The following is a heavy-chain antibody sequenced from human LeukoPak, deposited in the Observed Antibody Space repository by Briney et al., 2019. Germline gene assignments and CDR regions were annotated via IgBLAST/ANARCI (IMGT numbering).Heavy chain of an antibody. J-gene: IGHJ3*02. Sequence: PGGSLRLSCAASGFTFSSYAMSWVRQAPGKGLEWVSAISGSGGSTYYADSVKGRFTISRDNSKNTLYLQMDSLRAEDTAVYYCAKSGTYDYGDYDVNDAFDIWGQGTMVTVSS. CDR3: AKSGTYDYGDYDVNDAFDI. D-gene: IGHD4-17*01. V-gene: IGHV3-23*01. CDR2: ISGSGGST. CDR1: GFTFSSYA.